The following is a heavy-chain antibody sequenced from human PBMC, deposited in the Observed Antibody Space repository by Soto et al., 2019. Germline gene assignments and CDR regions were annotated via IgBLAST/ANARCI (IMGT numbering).Heavy chain of an antibody. J-gene: IGHJ4*02. D-gene: IGHD3-16*01. CDR3: ARDPRGGAMATDLDY. V-gene: IGHV1-3*05. CDR1: GYTFTSYA. Sequence: QVQLVQSGAEEKKPGASVKVSCKASGYTFTSYAMHWVRQAPGQRLEWMGWINAGNGNTKYSQKFQGRVTITRDTSASTADMELSSLRSEDTAVYYCARDPRGGAMATDLDYWGQGTLVTVSS. CDR2: INAGNGNT.